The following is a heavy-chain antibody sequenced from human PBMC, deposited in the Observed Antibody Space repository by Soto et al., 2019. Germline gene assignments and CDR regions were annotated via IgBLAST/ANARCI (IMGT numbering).Heavy chain of an antibody. CDR2: INPSGGST. J-gene: IGHJ4*02. V-gene: IGHV1-46*01. CDR3: ARVRYYYDSSGYQYYFDY. Sequence: ASVKVSCKASGYTFTSYYMHWVRQAPGQGLEWMGIINPSGGSTSYAQKFQGRVTMTRDTSTSTVYMELSSLRSEDTAVYYCARVRYYYDSSGYQYYFDYWGQGTLVTVS. CDR1: GYTFTSYY. D-gene: IGHD3-22*01.